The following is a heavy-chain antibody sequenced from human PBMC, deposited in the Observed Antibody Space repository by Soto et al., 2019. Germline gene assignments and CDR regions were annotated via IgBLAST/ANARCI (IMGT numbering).Heavy chain of an antibody. J-gene: IGHJ4*02. CDR1: GFTFSSYG. D-gene: IGHD2-2*01. Sequence: PGGSLRLSCVGSGFTFSSYGMHWVRQAPGKGLECVAVISDTGSSHYYAASVEGRFTISRENSKNTLSLHMDRLRVEDTAADYCAKDRGGDCPDNSCYFGADYWGQGT. CDR3: AKDRGGDCPDNSCYFGADY. V-gene: IGHV3-30*18. CDR2: ISDTGSSH.